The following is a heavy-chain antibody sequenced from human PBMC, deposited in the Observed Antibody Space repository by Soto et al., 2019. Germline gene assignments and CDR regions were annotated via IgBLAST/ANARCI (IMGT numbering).Heavy chain of an antibody. CDR3: ARGPDPTSCDY. J-gene: IGHJ4*02. CDR2: ANGYNGNT. Sequence: QAHLVQSGAEVKKPGASVKVSCKASGYTFTNDGISWVRQAPGQGLEWVGWANGYNGNTIYGQKFQGRGTMTTDISTSTANMPLRSLRSDDTDVYYCARGPDPTSCDYWDQGTLVTVSS. CDR1: GYTFTNDG. V-gene: IGHV1-18*04.